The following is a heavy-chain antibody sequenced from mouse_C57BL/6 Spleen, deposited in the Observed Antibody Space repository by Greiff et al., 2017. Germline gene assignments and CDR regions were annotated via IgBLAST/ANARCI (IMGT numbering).Heavy chain of an antibody. CDR2: IDPEDGDT. CDR3: TSLLLRSWFAY. J-gene: IGHJ3*01. D-gene: IGHD1-1*01. Sequence: EVKLMESGAELVRPGASVKLSCTASGFNIKDYYMHWVKQRPEQGLEWIGRIDPEDGDTEYAPKFQGKATMTADTSSNPAYLQRSSLTSEDTAVYYCTSLLLRSWFAYWGQGTLVTVSA. V-gene: IGHV14-1*01. CDR1: GFNIKDYY.